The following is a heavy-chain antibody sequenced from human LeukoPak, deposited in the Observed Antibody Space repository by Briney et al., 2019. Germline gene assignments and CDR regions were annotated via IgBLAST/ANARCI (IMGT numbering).Heavy chain of an antibody. CDR2: IYHSGST. CDR3: ARDSRGGYSSSWDFDY. V-gene: IGHV4-38-2*02. J-gene: IGHJ4*02. CDR1: GYSISSGYY. D-gene: IGHD6-13*01. Sequence: SETLSPTCTVSGYSISSGYYWGWIRQPPGKGLEWIGNIYHSGSTYYNPSPKSRVIISVDTSKNQFSLKLSSVTAADTAVYYCARDSRGGYSSSWDFDYWGQGTLVTVSS.